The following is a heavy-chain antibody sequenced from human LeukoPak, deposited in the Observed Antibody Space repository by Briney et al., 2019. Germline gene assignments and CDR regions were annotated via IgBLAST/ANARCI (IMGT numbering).Heavy chain of an antibody. CDR3: ARGRIAKIVVVHSFHYGMDV. D-gene: IGHD3-22*01. CDR1: GGSFTDYF. V-gene: IGHV4-34*01. J-gene: IGHJ6*02. CDR2: INDYTANT. Sequence: SETLSLTCDVFGGSFTDYFWTWIRQSPGKGLEWIGEINDYTANTNYNPSLNSRVSISLEKSKSQFSLELRSVTAADTAVYYCARGRIAKIVVVHSFHYGMDVWGQGTTVTVSS.